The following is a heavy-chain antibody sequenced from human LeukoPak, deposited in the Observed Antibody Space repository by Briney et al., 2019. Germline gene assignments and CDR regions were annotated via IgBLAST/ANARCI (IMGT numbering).Heavy chain of an antibody. CDR2: ISGSGGST. CDR3: AKAQGRSYDY. V-gene: IGHV3-23*01. J-gene: IGHJ4*02. Sequence: PGGSLRLSCAASGFTFSNYWMSWVRQAPGKGLEWVSAISGSGGSTYYADSVKGRFTISRDNSKNTLYLQMNSLRAEDTAVYYCAKAQGRSYDYWGQGTLVTVSS. D-gene: IGHD3-16*02. CDR1: GFTFSNYW.